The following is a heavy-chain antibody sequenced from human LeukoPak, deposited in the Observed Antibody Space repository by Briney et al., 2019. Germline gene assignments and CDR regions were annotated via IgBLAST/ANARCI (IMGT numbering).Heavy chain of an antibody. J-gene: IGHJ4*02. V-gene: IGHV3-33*01. Sequence: PGTSLRLSCAPSGFTFSSYGMHWVRQAPGKGLEWVAVIWYDGTNEHYADSLKGRITISRDNPRNTLYLQMNSLRAEDTAVYYCARARDTYDISGYSALDYWGQGTLVTVFS. D-gene: IGHD3-22*01. CDR1: GFTFSSYG. CDR3: ARARDTYDISGYSALDY. CDR2: IWYDGTNE.